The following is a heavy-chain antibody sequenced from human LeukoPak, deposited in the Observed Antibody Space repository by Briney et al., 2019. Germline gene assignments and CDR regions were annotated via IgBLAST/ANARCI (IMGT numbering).Heavy chain of an antibody. Sequence: ASVTVSCKASGYTFTGYYMHWVRQAPGQGLEWMGWINPNSGGTNYAQKFQGRVTMTRDTSISTAYMELSRLRSDDTAVYYCAREVQLLPYNWFDPWGQGTLVTVSS. CDR3: AREVQLLPYNWFDP. V-gene: IGHV1-2*02. CDR1: GYTFTGYY. CDR2: INPNSGGT. D-gene: IGHD2-2*01. J-gene: IGHJ5*02.